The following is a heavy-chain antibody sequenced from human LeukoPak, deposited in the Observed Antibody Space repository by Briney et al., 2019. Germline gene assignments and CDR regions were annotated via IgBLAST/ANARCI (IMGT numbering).Heavy chain of an antibody. Sequence: GGSLRLSCAASGFTFSNFGMHWVRQAPGKGLEWVAVIWYDESNKYYADSVKGRFTISRDNSKNTLYLQMNSLRAEDTAAYYCARDQVQNYYYSGMGVWGQGTTVTVSS. CDR3: ARDQVQNYYYSGMGV. CDR1: GFTFSNFG. D-gene: IGHD2/OR15-2a*01. V-gene: IGHV3-33*01. J-gene: IGHJ6*02. CDR2: IWYDESNK.